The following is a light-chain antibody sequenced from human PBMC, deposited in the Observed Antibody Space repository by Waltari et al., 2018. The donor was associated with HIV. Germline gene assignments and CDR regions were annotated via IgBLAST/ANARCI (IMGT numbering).Light chain of an antibody. CDR1: QSVSSY. CDR2: DAS. V-gene: IGKV3-11*01. J-gene: IGKJ4*01. CDR3: QQRSNWPLT. Sequence: EIVLTQSPATLSLSPGERATLSCRASQSVSSYLAWYQQKPGQAPRLLIYDASNRATGIPARFSGSGSATDFTLTIGSLEPQDFVVYYCQQRSNWPLTFGGGTKVEIK.